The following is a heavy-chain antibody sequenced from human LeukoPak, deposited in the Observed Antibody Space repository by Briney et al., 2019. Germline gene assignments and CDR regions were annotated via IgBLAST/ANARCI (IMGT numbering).Heavy chain of an antibody. D-gene: IGHD6-13*01. CDR3: ARLNIIGSSPVQHYDY. V-gene: IGHV4-59*08. J-gene: IGHJ4*02. CDR2: IHYSGST. CDR1: GGSISGYY. Sequence: SETLSLTCTVSGGSISGYYWSWIRQPPGKGLEYIAYIHYSGSTDYNPSLKSRVTISVDTSKNQCSLKLSSVTAADTAVYYCARLNIIGSSPVQHYDYWGQGALGSVSS.